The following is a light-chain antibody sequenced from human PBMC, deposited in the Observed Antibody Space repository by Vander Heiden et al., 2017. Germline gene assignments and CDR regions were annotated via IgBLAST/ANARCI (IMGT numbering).Light chain of an antibody. CDR2: AAT. CDR1: QSVSDNY. CDR3: HYDCNSDT. Sequence: EIVLTQSPGTLSLSPGERATLSCRVSQSVSDNYLGWYQQKPGQAPRLIIYAATNSANGIPDRFSGSGSVTDFTLTSSIREHEDFAVYYGHYDCNSDTFGGGTKVEIK. V-gene: IGKV3-20*01. J-gene: IGKJ4*01.